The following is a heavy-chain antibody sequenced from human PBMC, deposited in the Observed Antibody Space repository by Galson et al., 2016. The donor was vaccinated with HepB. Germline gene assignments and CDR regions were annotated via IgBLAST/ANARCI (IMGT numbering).Heavy chain of an antibody. D-gene: IGHD3-16*01. CDR2: ISMSGGSR. Sequence: SLRLSCAASGFIFSSYGMTWVRQAPGKGLEDVSSISMSGGSRDYAESVKGRFTISRDNSRSTLFLQMNSLRAEDTGVYYCVRGSTAPDVWSQGTRVTVSS. CDR1: GFIFSSYG. CDR3: VRGSTAPDV. V-gene: IGHV3-23*01. J-gene: IGHJ4*02.